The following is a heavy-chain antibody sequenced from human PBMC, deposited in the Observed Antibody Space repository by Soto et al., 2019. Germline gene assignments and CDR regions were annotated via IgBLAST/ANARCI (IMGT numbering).Heavy chain of an antibody. CDR3: ARAYILTGYYYPPVGMDV. Sequence: QVQLQESGPGLVKPSQTLSLTCTVSGGSISSGGYYWSWIRQHPGKGLEWIGYIYYSGSTYYNPSLKSRVTISVDTSKNQFSLKLSSVTAADTAVYYCARAYILTGYYYPPVGMDVWGQGTTVTVSS. V-gene: IGHV4-31*03. CDR2: IYYSGST. D-gene: IGHD3-9*01. J-gene: IGHJ6*02. CDR1: GGSISSGGYY.